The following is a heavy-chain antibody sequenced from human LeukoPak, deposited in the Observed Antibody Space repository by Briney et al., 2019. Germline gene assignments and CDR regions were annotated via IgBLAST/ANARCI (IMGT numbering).Heavy chain of an antibody. CDR1: GLSFSSSG. V-gene: IGHV3-48*03. J-gene: IGHJ3*01. CDR2: ITATGGTI. Sequence: GGSLRLSCAASGLSFSSSGMNWVRQAPGKGLEWVSYITATGGTIYYADSVKGRFTISRDNARSSLFLSMSSLRAEDTAVYYCARSIIVGATGAFDVWGQGTMVTVS. D-gene: IGHD1-26*01. CDR3: ARSIIVGATGAFDV.